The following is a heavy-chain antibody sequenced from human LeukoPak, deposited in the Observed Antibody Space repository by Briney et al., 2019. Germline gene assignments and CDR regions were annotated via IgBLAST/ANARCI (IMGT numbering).Heavy chain of an antibody. V-gene: IGHV3-21*06. Sequence: GGSLRLSCAASGFSFSSYSMSWVRQAPGKGLEWVSSINWGSNHIYYADAVQGRFTISRDNAKNSLYLQMNSLRAEDTAIYYCARDNSGWSRDYWGQGTLVTVSS. CDR2: INWGSNHI. CDR3: ARDNSGWSRDY. D-gene: IGHD6-19*01. CDR1: GFSFSSYS. J-gene: IGHJ4*02.